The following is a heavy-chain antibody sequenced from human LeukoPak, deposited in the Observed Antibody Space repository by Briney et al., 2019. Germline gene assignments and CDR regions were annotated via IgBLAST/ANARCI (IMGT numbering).Heavy chain of an antibody. CDR3: ARDLYRYGSGRNAFDI. CDR2: ISSSGSTI. V-gene: IGHV3-48*03. Sequence: PGGSLRLSCAASGFTFSSYEMNWVRQAPGKGLEWVSYISSSGSTIYYADSVKGRFTVSRDNAKNSLYLQMNSLRAEDTAVYYCARDLYRYGSGRNAFDIWGQGTMVTVSS. J-gene: IGHJ3*02. CDR1: GFTFSSYE. D-gene: IGHD3-10*01.